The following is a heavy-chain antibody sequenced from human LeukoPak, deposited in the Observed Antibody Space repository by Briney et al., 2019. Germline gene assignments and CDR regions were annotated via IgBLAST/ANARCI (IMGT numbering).Heavy chain of an antibody. CDR3: AKDYDFWSGYPRCYFDY. CDR1: GFTFSSYG. J-gene: IGHJ4*02. Sequence: GGSLRLSCAASGFTFSSYGMHWVRQAPGKGLEWVAFIRYDGSNKYYADSVKGRFTISRDNSKNTLYLQMNSLRAEDTAVYYCAKDYDFWSGYPRCYFDYWGQGTLVTVSS. D-gene: IGHD3-3*01. CDR2: IRYDGSNK. V-gene: IGHV3-30*02.